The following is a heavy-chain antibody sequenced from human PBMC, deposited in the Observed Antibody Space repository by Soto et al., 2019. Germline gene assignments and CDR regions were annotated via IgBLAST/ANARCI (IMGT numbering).Heavy chain of an antibody. V-gene: IGHV1-69*01. Sequence: QVQLVQSGAEVKKPGSSVKVSCKASGGTFSSYAISWVRQAPGQGLEWMGGIIPIFGTANYAQKFQGRVTITGDESTNTAYMERSSLRSEDTAVYYCARDWAEYSSFANWFDPWGQGTLVTVSP. J-gene: IGHJ5*02. CDR2: IIPIFGTA. CDR3: ARDWAEYSSFANWFDP. CDR1: GGTFSSYA. D-gene: IGHD6-6*01.